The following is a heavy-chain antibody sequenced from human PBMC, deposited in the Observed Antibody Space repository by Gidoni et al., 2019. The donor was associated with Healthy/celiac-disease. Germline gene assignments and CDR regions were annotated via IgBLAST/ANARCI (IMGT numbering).Heavy chain of an antibody. J-gene: IGHJ5*02. CDR3: ARVARPAMRYSSSRNWFDP. CDR2: INHSGST. Sequence: GLEWIGEINHSGSTNYNPSLKSRVTISVDTSKNQFSLKLSSVTAADTAVYYCARVARPAMRYSSSRNWFDPWGQGTLVTVSS. V-gene: IGHV4-34*01. D-gene: IGHD6-6*01.